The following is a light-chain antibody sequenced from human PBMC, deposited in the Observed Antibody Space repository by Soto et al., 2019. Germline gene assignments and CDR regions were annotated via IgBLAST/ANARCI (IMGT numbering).Light chain of an antibody. V-gene: IGKV4-1*01. J-gene: IGKJ1*01. Sequence: EIVMSQSPDSLAVSLRERATINCKSSQSVLYSSNNKNYPARHHQQPGQPPKLLIYWASSRESGVPGRFSGSGSGTDFTLTISSLQAEDVAVYYCQQYYSTPPTFGQGTKVDIK. CDR1: QSVLYSSNNKNY. CDR3: QQYYSTPPT. CDR2: WAS.